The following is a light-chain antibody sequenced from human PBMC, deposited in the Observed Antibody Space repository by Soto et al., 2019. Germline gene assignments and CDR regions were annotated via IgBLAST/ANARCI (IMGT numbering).Light chain of an antibody. V-gene: IGLV2-14*01. Sequence: QSALTQPASVSGSPGQSITISCTGTSSDVGGYNYVSWYQQRPGKAPKLIISEVSNRPSGVSNRFSGSKSANTASLTISGLQAEDEADYYCGSYTDPITTHVVFGGGTKLTVL. J-gene: IGLJ2*01. CDR3: GSYTDPITTHVV. CDR1: SSDVGGYNY. CDR2: EVS.